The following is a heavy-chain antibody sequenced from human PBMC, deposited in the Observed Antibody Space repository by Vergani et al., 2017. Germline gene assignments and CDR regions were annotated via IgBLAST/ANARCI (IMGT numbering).Heavy chain of an antibody. J-gene: IGHJ6*02. CDR3: ATEGAGWELRVYYNYGMDV. CDR1: GGTFSSYA. V-gene: IGHV1-69*18. D-gene: IGHD1-7*01. Sequence: QVQLVQSGAEVKKPGSSVKVSCKASGGTFSSYAISWVRQAPGQGLEWMGRIIPIFGTANYAQKFQGRVTITADDSTSTAYMELSSLRSEDTAVYYCATEGAGWELRVYYNYGMDVWGQGTTVTVSS. CDR2: IIPIFGTA.